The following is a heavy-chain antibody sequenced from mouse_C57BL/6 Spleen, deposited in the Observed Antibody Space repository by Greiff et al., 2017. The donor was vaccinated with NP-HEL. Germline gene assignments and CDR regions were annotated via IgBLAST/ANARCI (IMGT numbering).Heavy chain of an antibody. CDR3: ARWRDDYYAMDY. V-gene: IGHV1-55*01. CDR1: GYTFTSYW. J-gene: IGHJ4*01. CDR2: IYPGSGST. Sequence: VKLQQPGAELVKPGASVKMSCKASGYTFTSYWITWVKQRPGQGLEWIGDIYPGSGSTNYNEKFKSKATLTVDTSSSTAYMQLSSLTSEDSAVYYCARWRDDYYAMDYWGQGTSVTVSS.